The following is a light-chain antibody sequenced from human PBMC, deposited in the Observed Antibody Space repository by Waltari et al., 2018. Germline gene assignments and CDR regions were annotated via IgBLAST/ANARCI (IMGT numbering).Light chain of an antibody. CDR2: DTS. Sequence: EIVLTQSLVTLSFSPGDSATLSCRASQSVSSHLAWYQQRPGQAPRLLIYDTSNRAAGIPARFSGSGSETDFTLTISSLGPEDFAVYYCQQRVNWPLTFGGGTKVEIK. CDR1: QSVSSH. CDR3: QQRVNWPLT. V-gene: IGKV3-11*01. J-gene: IGKJ4*01.